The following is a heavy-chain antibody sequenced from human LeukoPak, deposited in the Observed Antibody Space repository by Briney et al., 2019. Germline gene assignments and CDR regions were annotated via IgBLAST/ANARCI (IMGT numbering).Heavy chain of an antibody. CDR1: GFTFSNYA. CDR2: IGNSGGNT. CDR3: AKGKQWLVDGNFDY. Sequence: QSGGSLRLSCAASGFTFSNYAMTWVRQAPGKGLEWVSTIGNSGGNTYYADSVKGRFTISRDNSKNTLYLQMNSLRAEDTAVYYCAKGKQWLVDGNFDYWGQGTLVTVSS. D-gene: IGHD6-19*01. J-gene: IGHJ4*02. V-gene: IGHV3-23*01.